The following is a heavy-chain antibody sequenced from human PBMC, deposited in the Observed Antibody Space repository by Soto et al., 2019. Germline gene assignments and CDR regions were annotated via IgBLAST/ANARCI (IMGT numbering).Heavy chain of an antibody. V-gene: IGHV1-58*02. CDR3: AADPTNDYGDYAFDY. CDR1: GFTFTSSA. CDR2: IVVGSGNT. Sequence: SVKVSCKASGFTFTSSAMQWVRQARGQRLEWIGWIVVGSGNTNYAQKFQERVTITRDMSTSTAYMELSSLRSEDTAVYYCAADPTNDYGDYAFDYWGQGTLVTVSS. D-gene: IGHD4-17*01. J-gene: IGHJ4*02.